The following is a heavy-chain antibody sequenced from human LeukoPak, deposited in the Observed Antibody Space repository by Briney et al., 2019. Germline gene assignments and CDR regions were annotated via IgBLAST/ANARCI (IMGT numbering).Heavy chain of an antibody. CDR2: INLSGST. D-gene: IGHD3-9*01. Sequence: SETLSLTCAVYGGSFIGYYWSWIRQPPGKGLEWFGEINLSGSTNYNPSLKRRVTISVDTSKNQFSLKLSSVTAADTAVYYCARDARLRYFDWPRKLIPYYFDYWGQGTLVTVSS. CDR1: GGSFIGYY. V-gene: IGHV4-34*01. CDR3: ARDARLRYFDWPRKLIPYYFDY. J-gene: IGHJ4*02.